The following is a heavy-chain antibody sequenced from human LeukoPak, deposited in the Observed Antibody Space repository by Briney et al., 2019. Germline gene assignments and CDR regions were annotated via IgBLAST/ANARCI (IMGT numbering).Heavy chain of an antibody. CDR1: GGSISSGGYY. V-gene: IGHV4-39*07. CDR2: IYYSGST. D-gene: IGHD2-2*01. J-gene: IGHJ3*02. CDR3: VRDIVVVPAASHDAFDI. Sequence: PSETLSLTCTVSGGSISSGGYYWSWIRQHPGKGLEWIGSIYYSGSTYYNPSLKSRVTISVDTSKNQFSLKLSSVTAAGTAVYYCVRDIVVVPAASHDAFDIWGQGTMVTVSS.